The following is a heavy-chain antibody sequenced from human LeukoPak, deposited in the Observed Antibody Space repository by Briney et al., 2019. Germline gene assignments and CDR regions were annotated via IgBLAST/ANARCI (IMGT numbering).Heavy chain of an antibody. J-gene: IGHJ4*02. Sequence: PGGSLRLSCAASGFTFSSYWMSWVRQAPGKGLEWVANIKQDGSEKYYVDSVKGRFTISRDNAKNSLYLQMNSLRAEDTAVYYCARALDPRIAVAGTMLGYWGQGTLVTVSS. CDR2: IKQDGSEK. D-gene: IGHD6-19*01. CDR1: GFTFSSYW. V-gene: IGHV3-7*01. CDR3: ARALDPRIAVAGTMLGY.